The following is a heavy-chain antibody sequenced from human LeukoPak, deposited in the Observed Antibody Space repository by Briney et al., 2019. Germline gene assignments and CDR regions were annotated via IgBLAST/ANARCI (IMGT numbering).Heavy chain of an antibody. CDR3: ARGRIAPSDY. J-gene: IGHJ4*02. Sequence: ASVKVSCKASGGTFSSYAISWVRQAPGQGLEWMGGIIPIFGTANYAQKFQGRVTITADESTSTAYMELSRLRSDDTAVYYCARGRIAPSDYWGQGTLVTVSS. V-gene: IGHV1-69*13. CDR1: GGTFSSYA. D-gene: IGHD6-13*01. CDR2: IIPIFGTA.